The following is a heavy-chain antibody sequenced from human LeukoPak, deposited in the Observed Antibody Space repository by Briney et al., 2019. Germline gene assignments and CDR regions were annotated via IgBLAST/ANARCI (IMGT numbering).Heavy chain of an antibody. CDR1: GGSISSYY. CDR3: ARHEVGGYCGGDCYYYYYGMDV. V-gene: IGHV4-59*08. CDR2: IYYSGST. Sequence: NTSETLSLTCTVSGGSISSYYWSWIRQPPGKGLEWIGYIYYSGSTNYNPSLKSRVTISVDTSKNQFSLKLSSVTAADTAVYYCARHEVGGYCGGDCYYYYYGMDVWGQGTTVTVSS. D-gene: IGHD2-21*02. J-gene: IGHJ6*02.